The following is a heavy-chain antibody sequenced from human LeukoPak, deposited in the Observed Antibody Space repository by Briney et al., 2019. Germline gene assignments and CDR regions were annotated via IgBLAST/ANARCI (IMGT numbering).Heavy chain of an antibody. Sequence: ASVKDSCKASGYTYTNYAMNWVRQAPGQGLEWMGWINTNTGNPTYAQGFTGRFVFSLDTSVSTAYLQISSLKAEDTAVYYCARALRYYDSSGGLGYWGQGTLATVSS. CDR3: ARALRYYDSSGGLGY. CDR2: INTNTGNP. V-gene: IGHV7-4-1*02. D-gene: IGHD3-22*01. J-gene: IGHJ4*02. CDR1: GYTYTNYA.